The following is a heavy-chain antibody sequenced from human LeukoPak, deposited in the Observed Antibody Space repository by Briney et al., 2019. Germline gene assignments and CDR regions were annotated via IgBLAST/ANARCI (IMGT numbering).Heavy chain of an antibody. D-gene: IGHD6-19*01. CDR2: ISGSGGSR. CDR1: GFTFSSYA. CDR3: ASPIPLAGRRTPAKSFHH. Sequence: GGSLRLSCAASGFTFSSYAMSWGRQAPGKGLEGVSAISGSGGSRSYADAVKGRFTISRDNSKNTLSLQMQSLSAEDTAVSYCASPIPLAGRRTPAKSFHHGGQGPLVTASS. J-gene: IGHJ1*01. V-gene: IGHV3-23*01.